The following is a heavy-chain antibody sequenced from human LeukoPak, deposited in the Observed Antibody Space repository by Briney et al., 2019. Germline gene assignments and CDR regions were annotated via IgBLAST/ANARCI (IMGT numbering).Heavy chain of an antibody. CDR2: TNAGNGNT. J-gene: IGHJ5*02. Sequence: ASVKVSCKASGYTFTSYAMHWVRQAPGRRLEWMGWTNAGNGNTKYSQKFQGRVTITRDTSASTAYMELSSLRSEDTAVYYCAVTSGKAYNNWFDPWGQGTLVTVSS. CDR3: AVTSGKAYNNWFDP. CDR1: GYTFTSYA. D-gene: IGHD4-11*01. V-gene: IGHV1-3*01.